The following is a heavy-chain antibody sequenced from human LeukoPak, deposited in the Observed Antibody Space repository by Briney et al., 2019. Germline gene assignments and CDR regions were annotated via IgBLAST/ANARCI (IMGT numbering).Heavy chain of an antibody. CDR2: IWYDGSNK. CDR1: GFTFSSYG. Sequence: HTGGSLRLSCAASGFTFSSYGMHWVRQAPGKGLEWVAVIWYDGSNKYYADSVKGRFTISRDNSKNTLYLQMNSLRAEDTAVYYCARGPSTIAAAGRFDYWGQGTLVTVSS. J-gene: IGHJ4*02. V-gene: IGHV3-33*01. D-gene: IGHD6-13*01. CDR3: ARGPSTIAAAGRFDY.